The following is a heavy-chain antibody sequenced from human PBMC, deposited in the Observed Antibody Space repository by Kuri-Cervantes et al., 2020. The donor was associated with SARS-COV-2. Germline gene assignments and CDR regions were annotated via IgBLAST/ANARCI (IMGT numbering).Heavy chain of an antibody. Sequence: GESLVISCEASGLLYSRCAMSRVRQAPGTGKEWASGISGSVGRAYYADPVKGRFTIPRDNAKNSLYLQMNSQSAEDTSVYFCAKDRGTDGDNSQPASEFDYWGQGTLVTVSS. CDR1: GLLYSRCA. J-gene: IGHJ4*02. V-gene: IGHV3-23*01. CDR2: ISGSVGRA. CDR3: AKDRGTDGDNSQPASEFDY. D-gene: IGHD5-24*01.